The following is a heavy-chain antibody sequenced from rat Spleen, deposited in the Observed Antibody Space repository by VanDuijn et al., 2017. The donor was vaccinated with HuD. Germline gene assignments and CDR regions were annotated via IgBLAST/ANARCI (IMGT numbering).Heavy chain of an antibody. CDR3: SRGLGPHCFAY. Sequence: EVQLVESGGGLVQPGRSLKLSCEVSGFTFSDYYMAWVRQAPTKGLEWVATISYDGSSTYYRDSLKGRFTISRDVEKSTLYLQMNSLRSEDTATYYCSRGLGPHCFAYWGQGILVTVSS. D-gene: IGHD3-1*01. CDR2: ISYDGSST. V-gene: IGHV5-7*01. CDR1: GFTFSDYY. J-gene: IGHJ3*01.